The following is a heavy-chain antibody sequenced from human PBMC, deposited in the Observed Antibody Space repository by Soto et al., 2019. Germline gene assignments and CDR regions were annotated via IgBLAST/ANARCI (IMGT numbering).Heavy chain of an antibody. CDR2: VHDSWGP. J-gene: IGHJ6*02. V-gene: IGHV4-59*12. D-gene: IGHD3-10*01. CDR3: AREGFGALRGLVAV. CDR1: GGSISSYY. Sequence: SETLSLTCTVSGGSISSYYWSWIRQTPGKGLEWIGYVHDSWGPNYNPSLKSRVAISLDTSKSQFSLKLTSVTATDTAVYYCAREGFGALRGLVAVWAQGTTDTVSS.